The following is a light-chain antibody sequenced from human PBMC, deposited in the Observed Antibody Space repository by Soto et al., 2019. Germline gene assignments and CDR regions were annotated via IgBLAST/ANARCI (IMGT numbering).Light chain of an antibody. Sequence: DIQMTQSPSSVSASVVDTVSISCRASQDISTWLAWYQQKPGKAPKLLIYAASSLQSGVPSRFSGSGSGTEFTLTISSLQPDDFATYYCQHYNSYSEAFGQGTKVDIK. CDR2: AAS. J-gene: IGKJ1*01. CDR3: QHYNSYSEA. V-gene: IGKV1D-16*01. CDR1: QDISTW.